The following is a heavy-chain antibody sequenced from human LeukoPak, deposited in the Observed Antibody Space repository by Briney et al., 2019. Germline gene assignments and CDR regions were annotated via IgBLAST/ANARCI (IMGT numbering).Heavy chain of an antibody. J-gene: IGHJ4*02. D-gene: IGHD2-2*01. CDR3: ASPGRGVTRYCSSTSCPLVSPFDY. CDR1: GGTFSSYA. CDR2: IIPIFGTA. V-gene: IGHV1-69*05. Sequence: SVKVSCKASGGTFSSYAISWVRQAPGQGLEWMGGIIPIFGTANYAQKFQGRVTITTDESTSTAYMELSSLRSEDTAVYYCASPGRGVTRYCSSTSCPLVSPFDYWGQGTLVTVSS.